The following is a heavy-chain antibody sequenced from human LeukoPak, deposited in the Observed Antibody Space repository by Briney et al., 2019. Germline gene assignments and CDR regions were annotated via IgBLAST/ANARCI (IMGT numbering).Heavy chain of an antibody. Sequence: ASVKVSCKASGYTFTSYYMHWVRQAPGQGLEWMGIINPSGGSTSYAQKFQGRVTMTRDTSTSTVYMELSSLRSEDTAVYYCARADGYYYDSSGYASWYWGQGTLVTVSS. D-gene: IGHD3-22*01. J-gene: IGHJ4*02. CDR1: GYTFTSYY. CDR3: ARADGYYYDSSGYASWY. CDR2: INPSGGST. V-gene: IGHV1-46*01.